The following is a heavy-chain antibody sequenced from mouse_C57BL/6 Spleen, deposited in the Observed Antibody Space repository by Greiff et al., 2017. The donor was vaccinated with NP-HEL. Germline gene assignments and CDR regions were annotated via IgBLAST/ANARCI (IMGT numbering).Heavy chain of an antibody. CDR3: ARDLVTAGYFDV. CDR1: GIDFSRYW. D-gene: IGHD6-2*01. Sequence: TASGIDFSRYWMSWVRRAPGKGLEWIGEINPDSSTINYAPSLKDNFIISRDHAKHTLYLQMSKVRSEDTALYYCARDLVTAGYFDVWGTGTTVTVSS. J-gene: IGHJ1*03. V-gene: IGHV4-1*01. CDR2: INPDSSTI.